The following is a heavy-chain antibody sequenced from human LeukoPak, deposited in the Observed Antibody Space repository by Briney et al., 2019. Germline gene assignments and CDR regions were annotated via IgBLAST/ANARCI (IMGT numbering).Heavy chain of an antibody. CDR1: GLTFSSYA. D-gene: IGHD4-17*01. V-gene: IGHV3-23*01. CDR3: AKGGAEVTTRLFDY. Sequence: GGSLRLSCEVSGLTFSSYAMSWVRQAPGKGLEWVSGTINSGGSTYYADSVKGRFTISRDNSKNTLYLHMSSLRADDTAVYYYAKGGAEVTTRLFDYWGQGTQVTVSS. CDR2: TINSGGST. J-gene: IGHJ4*02.